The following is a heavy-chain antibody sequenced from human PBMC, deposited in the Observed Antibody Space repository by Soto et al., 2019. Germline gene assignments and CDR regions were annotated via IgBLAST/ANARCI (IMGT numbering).Heavy chain of an antibody. Sequence: PGGSLRLSCAASGFTVSSNYMSWVRQAPGKGLEWISIIYSAGNTYYADSVKGRFTISRDNSKNTLYLQMNSLGAEDTAVYYCAREGGSLNWFDPWGQGTLVTVSS. V-gene: IGHV3-66*01. CDR3: AREGGSLNWFDP. CDR1: GFTVSSNY. D-gene: IGHD1-26*01. J-gene: IGHJ5*02. CDR2: IYSAGNT.